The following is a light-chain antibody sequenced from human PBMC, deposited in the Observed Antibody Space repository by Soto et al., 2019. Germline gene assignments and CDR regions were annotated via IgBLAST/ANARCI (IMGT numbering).Light chain of an antibody. CDR1: PSISSW. Sequence: DIQMTQSPSTLSASVGDRVTITCRASPSISSWLAWYQQKPGKAPKLLIYKASSLESGVPSRVSGSGSGTEFTLTISILQSDDFATYYCQHYNSYYAFGQGTKLEIK. V-gene: IGKV1-5*03. J-gene: IGKJ2*01. CDR2: KAS. CDR3: QHYNSYYA.